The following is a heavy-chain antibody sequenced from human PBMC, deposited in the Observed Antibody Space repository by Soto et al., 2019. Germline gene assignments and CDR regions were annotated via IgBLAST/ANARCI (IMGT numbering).Heavy chain of an antibody. D-gene: IGHD5-12*01. CDR1: GYPFSDNQ. CDR3: ASPGRRDGYDFDS. V-gene: IGHV1-2*02. J-gene: IGHJ4*02. Sequence: ASVKVSCKASGYPFSDNQIHWLRRAPGQGLEWMGRINPKSDDTNYAQKFQGRVTISRDNAKNTLYLQMNSLRAEDTAVYYCASPGRRDGYDFDSWGQGTLVTVSS. CDR2: INPKSDDT.